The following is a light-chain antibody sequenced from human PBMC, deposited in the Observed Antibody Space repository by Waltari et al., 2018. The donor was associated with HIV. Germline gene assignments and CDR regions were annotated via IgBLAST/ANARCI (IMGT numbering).Light chain of an antibody. CDR1: NSHIGNNF. Sequence: QSVLTQPPSVSAAAGQKVTISCSGSNSHIGNNFVSWYQQLPGTAPKLLIYDSNKRPSGIPDRFSGSKSDTSATLDITGLQTGDEADYYCGTWDSSLSAVLFGGGTKLTVL. CDR3: GTWDSSLSAVL. J-gene: IGLJ2*01. CDR2: DSN. V-gene: IGLV1-51*01.